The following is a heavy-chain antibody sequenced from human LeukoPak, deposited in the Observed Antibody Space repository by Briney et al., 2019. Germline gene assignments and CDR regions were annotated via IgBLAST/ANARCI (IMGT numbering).Heavy chain of an antibody. J-gene: IGHJ6*02. Sequence: SETLSLTCTVSGGSISSYYWSWIRQPPGKGLEWIGYIYYSGSTNYNPSLKSRVTISVDTSKNQFSLKLSSVTAADTAVYYCASAVAGTLRYYGMDVWGQGTTVTVSS. CDR2: IYYSGST. D-gene: IGHD6-19*01. V-gene: IGHV4-59*08. CDR1: GGSISSYY. CDR3: ASAVAGTLRYYGMDV.